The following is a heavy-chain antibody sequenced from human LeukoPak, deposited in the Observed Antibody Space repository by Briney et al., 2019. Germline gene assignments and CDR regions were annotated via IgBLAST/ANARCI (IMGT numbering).Heavy chain of an antibody. J-gene: IGHJ3*02. D-gene: IGHD2-2*01. CDR3: AKDHGCSSTSCYLGAFDI. CDR1: GFTFSSYG. V-gene: IGHV3-33*06. CDR2: IWYDDK. Sequence: LPGRSLRLSCAASGFTFSSYGMHWVRQAPGKGLEWVAVIWYDDKYYADSVKGRFTISRDNSKNTLYLQMNSLRAEDTAVYYCAKDHGCSSTSCYLGAFDIWGQGTMVTVSS.